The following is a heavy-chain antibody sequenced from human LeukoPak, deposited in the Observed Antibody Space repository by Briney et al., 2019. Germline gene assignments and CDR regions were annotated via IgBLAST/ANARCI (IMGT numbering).Heavy chain of an antibody. D-gene: IGHD6-25*01. Sequence: GGSLRLSCAASGFTFSSYSMNWVRQAPGKGLEWVSSITSSSSDIHYADSVKGRFTIARDNSKNTLYLQMNSLRVEDTAIYYCAKSAGSRYSSVWYFEYWGQGTLVTVSS. CDR2: ITSSSSDI. J-gene: IGHJ4*02. V-gene: IGHV3-21*04. CDR3: AKSAGSRYSSVWYFEY. CDR1: GFTFSSYS.